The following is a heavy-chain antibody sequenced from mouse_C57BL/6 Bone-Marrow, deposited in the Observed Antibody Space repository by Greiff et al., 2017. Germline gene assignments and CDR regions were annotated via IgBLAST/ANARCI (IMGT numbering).Heavy chain of an antibody. V-gene: IGHV1-15*01. J-gene: IGHJ2*01. CDR3: TNYYGSSYPYYFDY. CDR2: IDPETGGT. Sequence: QVQLKQSGAELVRPGASVTLSCKASGYTFTDYEMHWVKQTPVHGLEWIGAIDPETGGTAYNQKFKGQAILTADKSSSTAYMVLRSLTSEDSAVYYCTNYYGSSYPYYFDYWGKGTTLTVSS. D-gene: IGHD1-1*01. CDR1: GYTFTDYE.